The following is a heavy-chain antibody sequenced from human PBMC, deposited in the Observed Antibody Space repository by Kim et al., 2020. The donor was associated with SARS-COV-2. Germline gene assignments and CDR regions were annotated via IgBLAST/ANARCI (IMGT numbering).Heavy chain of an antibody. J-gene: IGHJ3*02. D-gene: IGHD2-2*01. CDR1: GASISSINYY. CDR2: IYDSGST. V-gene: IGHV4-39*01. Sequence: SETLSLTCTVSGASISSINYYWGWIRQSPGKGLEWIGSIYDSGSTYYNPSLKSRVTISVDTSKNQFSLKLSSVTAADTAVYYCAAGATTCSRTNCHDDGFASWGQGTVVTVSS. CDR3: AAGATTCSRTNCHDDGFAS.